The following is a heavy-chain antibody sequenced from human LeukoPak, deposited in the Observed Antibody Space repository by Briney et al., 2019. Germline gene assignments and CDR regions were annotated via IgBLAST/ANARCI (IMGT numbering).Heavy chain of an antibody. J-gene: IGHJ4*02. CDR2: ISSSSSYI. V-gene: IGHV3-21*01. CDR1: GFTFSSYS. CDR3: ARDRSGFYSIDQ. Sequence: KPGGSLGLSCAASGFTFSSYSMNWVRQAPGKGLEWVSSISSSSSYIYYADSVKGRFTISRDNAKTTVYLQMNSLGAEDTAVYYCARDRSGFYSIDQWGQGTLVTVSP. D-gene: IGHD5-12*01.